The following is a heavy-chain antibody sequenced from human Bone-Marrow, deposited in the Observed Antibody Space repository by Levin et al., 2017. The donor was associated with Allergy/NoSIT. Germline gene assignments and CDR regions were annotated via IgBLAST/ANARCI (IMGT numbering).Heavy chain of an antibody. V-gene: IGHV3-33*01. CDR2: VWFDGNNK. CDR3: AREGTYSDSSGYLFDY. J-gene: IGHJ4*02. D-gene: IGHD3-22*01. Sequence: PGGSLRLSCAASGFTFSYYGMHWVRQAPGMGLEWLAVVWFDGNNKYYADSVKGRFTISRDNSKNTLYLQMNNLRAEDTAVYYCAREGTYSDSSGYLFDYWGQGTLVTVSS. CDR1: GFTFSYYG.